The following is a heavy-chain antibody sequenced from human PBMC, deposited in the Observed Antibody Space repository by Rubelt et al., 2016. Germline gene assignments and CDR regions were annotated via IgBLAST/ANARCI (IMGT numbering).Heavy chain of an antibody. Sequence: EVQLVESGGGLVKPGGSLRPSCAASGFTFSNAWMSWGRQAPGKVREGVGRIKSKTDGGTTDYDAPGKGRSTMSTDDSQTTLYLQMNSLTTEDTAVYYCTTDGDSSSSGWTTWGQGTLVTVSS. V-gene: IGHV3-15*01. J-gene: IGHJ4*02. CDR3: TTDGDSSSSGWTT. D-gene: IGHD6-6*01. CDR2: IKSKTDGGTT. CDR1: GFTFSNAW.